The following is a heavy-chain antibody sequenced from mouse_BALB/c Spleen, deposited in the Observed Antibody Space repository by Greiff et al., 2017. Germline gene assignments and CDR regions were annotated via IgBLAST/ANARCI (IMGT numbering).Heavy chain of an antibody. J-gene: IGHJ4*01. Sequence: QVQLQQPGAELVKPGASVKLSCKASGYTFTSYWMHWVKQRPGQGLEWIGEINPSNGRTNYNEKFKSKATLTVDKSSSTAYMQLSSLTSEDSAVYYWARGRITTALDYWGQGTSVTVSS. D-gene: IGHD1-1*01. CDR1: GYTFTSYW. CDR3: ARGRITTALDY. CDR2: INPSNGRT. V-gene: IGHV1S81*02.